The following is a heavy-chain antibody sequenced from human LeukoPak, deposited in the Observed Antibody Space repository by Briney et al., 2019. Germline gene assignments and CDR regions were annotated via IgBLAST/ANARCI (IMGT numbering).Heavy chain of an antibody. V-gene: IGHV4-39*01. CDR2: IYYSGTP. CDR1: GGSISSSRYY. CDR3: ARLLYNSSGYYYFDS. J-gene: IGHJ4*02. Sequence: KTSETLSLTCTVSGGSISSSRYYWGWIRQSPGKGLEWIGSIYYSGTPYDHPSLKSRVIISVDTSKNQFSLKLSSVTAADTAVYYRARLLYNSSGYYYFDSWGQGTLVTVSS. D-gene: IGHD3-22*01.